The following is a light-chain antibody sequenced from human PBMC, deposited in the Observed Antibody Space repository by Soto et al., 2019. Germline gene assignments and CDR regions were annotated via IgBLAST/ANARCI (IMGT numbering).Light chain of an antibody. CDR3: SSYTSINTHV. CDR2: EVS. CDR1: SSDVGGYNY. V-gene: IGLV2-14*01. J-gene: IGLJ1*01. Sequence: QSVLTQPASVSGSPGQSITISCTGTSSDVGGYNYVSWYQQHPGKAPKLMIYEVSNRPSGVSNRFSGSKSGNTASLTISGLQAEDEADYYCSSYTSINTHVFGTGTKLTVL.